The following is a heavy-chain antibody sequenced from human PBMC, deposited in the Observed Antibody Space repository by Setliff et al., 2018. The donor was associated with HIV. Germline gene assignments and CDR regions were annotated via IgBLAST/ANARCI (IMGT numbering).Heavy chain of an antibody. CDR3: ARDLSPYGSGDPYYYYGMDV. Sequence: TLSLTCTVSGGSISSSGNYWTWIRQRPGKGLEWIGYIYHTGTTYYHPSLKSRVLISVDTSNNHFSLRLSSVTAADTAVYYCARDLSPYGSGDPYYYYGMDVWSQGTTVTVSS. J-gene: IGHJ6*02. CDR1: GGSISSSGNY. CDR2: IYHTGTT. V-gene: IGHV4-31*03. D-gene: IGHD3-10*01.